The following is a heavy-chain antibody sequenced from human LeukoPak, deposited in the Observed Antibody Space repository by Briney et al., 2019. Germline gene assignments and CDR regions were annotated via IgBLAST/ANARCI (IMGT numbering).Heavy chain of an antibody. CDR3: AGLVGLYSSRWYYYMDV. CDR2: IYYSGST. J-gene: IGHJ6*03. D-gene: IGHD6-13*01. V-gene: IGHV4-59*08. CDR1: GGSISSYY. Sequence: SETLSLTCTVSGGSISSYYWSWIRQPPGKGLEWIGYIYYSGSTNYNPSLKSRVTISVDPSKNQFSLKLSSVTAADTAVYYCAGLVGLYSSRWYYYMDVWGKGTTVTVSS.